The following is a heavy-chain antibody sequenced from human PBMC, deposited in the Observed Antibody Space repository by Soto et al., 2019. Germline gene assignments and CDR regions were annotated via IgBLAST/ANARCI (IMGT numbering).Heavy chain of an antibody. D-gene: IGHD4-17*01. Sequence: ASVKVSCKASGGTFSSYTISWVRQAPGQGLEWMGRIIPILGIANYAQKFQGRVTITADKSTSTAYIELSSLRSEDTAVYYCATTVTPDAFDIWGQGTMVTVSS. CDR2: IIPILGIA. J-gene: IGHJ3*02. CDR1: GGTFSSYT. V-gene: IGHV1-69*02. CDR3: ATTVTPDAFDI.